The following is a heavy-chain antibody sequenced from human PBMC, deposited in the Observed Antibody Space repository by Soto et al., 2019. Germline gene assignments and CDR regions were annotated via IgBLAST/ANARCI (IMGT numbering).Heavy chain of an antibody. J-gene: IGHJ6*02. Sequence: SVKVSCKASGGTFSSYAISWVRQAPGQGLEWMGGIIPIFGTANYAQKFQGRVTITADESTSTAYMELSSLRSEDTAVYYCARGYQTVLGRYYYGMDVWGQGTTVTVSS. CDR3: ARGYQTVLGRYYYGMDV. D-gene: IGHD2-8*02. CDR1: GGTFSSYA. V-gene: IGHV1-69*13. CDR2: IIPIFGTA.